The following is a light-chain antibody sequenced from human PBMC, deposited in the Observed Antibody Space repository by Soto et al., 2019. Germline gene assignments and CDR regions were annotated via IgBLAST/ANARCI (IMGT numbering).Light chain of an antibody. V-gene: IGKV3-20*01. CDR1: QSVSNNY. CDR2: GAC. CDR3: QQYGSSGT. Sequence: EIVLTQSPGTLSLSPGERAPISCRASQSVSNNYLAWYQQKPGQAPRLLIYGACNRATGILDRCSGSGSGTDFTLTISRLEPEDFAVYYCQQYGSSGTFGQGTKVDIK. J-gene: IGKJ1*01.